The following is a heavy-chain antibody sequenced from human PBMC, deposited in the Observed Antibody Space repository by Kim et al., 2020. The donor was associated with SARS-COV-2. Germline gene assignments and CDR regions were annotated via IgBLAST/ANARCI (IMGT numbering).Heavy chain of an antibody. CDR3: ARGDYYESSGYFSDAFDI. J-gene: IGHJ3*02. CDR1: GFTFSSYW. Sequence: GGSLRLSCAASGFTFSSYWMSWVRQAPGKGLEWVANIKQDGSEKFYVDSVKGRFTMSRDNAKNSLYLQMNSLRAEDTAVYYCARGDYYESSGYFSDAFDIWGQGTMVTVSS. CDR2: IKQDGSEK. D-gene: IGHD3-22*01. V-gene: IGHV3-7*03.